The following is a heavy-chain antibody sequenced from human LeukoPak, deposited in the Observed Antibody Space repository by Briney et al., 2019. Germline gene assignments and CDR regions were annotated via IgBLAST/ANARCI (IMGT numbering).Heavy chain of an antibody. J-gene: IGHJ4*02. CDR2: ISGSAGTI. CDR3: ARGFTAMVL. D-gene: IGHD5-18*01. V-gene: IGHV3-48*03. CDR1: GFTFSTYE. Sequence: PGGPLRLSCAASGFTFSTYEMNWVRQAPGKGLEWVSYISGSAGTIYYADSVKGRFTISRDNAKNSLYLQMHSLRAEDTAVYYCARGFTAMVLWGQGTLVTVSS.